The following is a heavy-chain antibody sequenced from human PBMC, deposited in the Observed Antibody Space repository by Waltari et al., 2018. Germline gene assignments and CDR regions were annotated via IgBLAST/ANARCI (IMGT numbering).Heavy chain of an antibody. D-gene: IGHD2-2*01. CDR3: TREVVPAATIVVNWFDP. CDR2: IITSSGNP. CDR1: GYPFTSYA. J-gene: IGHJ5*02. V-gene: IGHV7-4-1*02. Sequence: QVQLVQSGSELKKPGASVKVSCKASGYPFTSYAINWGRQAPGQGLELMGGIITSSGNPTYAQGFTGRFVFSLDTSVSTAYLQINNLQADDTAIYYCTREVVPAATIVVNWFDPWGQGTLVTVSS.